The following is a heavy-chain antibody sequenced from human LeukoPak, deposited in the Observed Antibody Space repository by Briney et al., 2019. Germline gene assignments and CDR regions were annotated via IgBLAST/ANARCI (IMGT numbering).Heavy chain of an antibody. CDR2: MVYSGST. J-gene: IGHJ4*02. V-gene: IGHV4-59*08. CDR3: ARHGNPPVFDY. D-gene: IGHD4-23*01. Sequence: SETLSLTCTVSAGSISSYYWSWIRQPPGKGLEWIGYMVYSGSTNYNPSLKSRVTISVDTSKNQFSLKLSSVTAADTAVYYCARHGNPPVFDYWGQGTLVTVSS. CDR1: AGSISSYY.